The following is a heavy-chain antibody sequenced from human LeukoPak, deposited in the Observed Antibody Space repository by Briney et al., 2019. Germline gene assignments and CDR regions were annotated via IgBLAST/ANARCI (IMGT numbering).Heavy chain of an antibody. CDR1: GFTFSSYS. CDR2: ISSSSSTI. Sequence: GGSLRLSCAASGFTFSSYSMNWVRQAPGKGLEWVSYISSSSSTIYYADSVKGRFTISRDNAKNSLYLQMNSLRDEDTAVYYCARVQPPPAVVTPRYYYYGMDVWGQGTTVTVSS. D-gene: IGHD4-23*01. V-gene: IGHV3-48*02. J-gene: IGHJ6*02. CDR3: ARVQPPPAVVTPRYYYYGMDV.